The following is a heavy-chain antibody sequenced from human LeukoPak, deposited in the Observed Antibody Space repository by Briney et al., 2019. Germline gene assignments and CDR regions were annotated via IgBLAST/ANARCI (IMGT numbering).Heavy chain of an antibody. D-gene: IGHD3-22*01. CDR3: ARCTTASSGWCNWLDP. V-gene: IGHV3-23*01. Sequence: GGSLRLSCAASGFTFSTYAMNWVRQAPGKRLEWVSSITGSGRDTYYAGSVKGRITISRDNSRNTLYLQMNSLRAEDTAIYYCARCTTASSGWCNWLDPWGQGTLVTVSS. J-gene: IGHJ5*02. CDR1: GFTFSTYA. CDR2: ITGSGRDT.